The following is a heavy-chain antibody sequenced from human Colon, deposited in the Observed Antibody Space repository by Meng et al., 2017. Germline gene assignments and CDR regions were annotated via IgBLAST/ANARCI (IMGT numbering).Heavy chain of an antibody. CDR2: INAGNGNT. D-gene: IGHD6-19*01. Sequence: ASVKVSCKASGYTFTSYAMHWVRQAPGQRLEWMGWINAGNGNTKYSQKFQGRVTITRDTSASTAYMELSSLRSEDMAVYYCARGQWLVKKYFNYWAPGPLAPFP. V-gene: IGHV1-3*01. CDR3: ARGQWLVKKYFNY. J-gene: IGHJ4*03. CDR1: GYTFTSYA.